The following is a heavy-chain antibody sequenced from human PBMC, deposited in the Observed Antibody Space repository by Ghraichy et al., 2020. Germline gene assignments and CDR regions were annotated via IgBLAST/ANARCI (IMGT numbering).Heavy chain of an antibody. CDR1: GGSISSSSYY. CDR3: ARHGYVYYYYGMDV. CDR2: IYYSWST. V-gene: IGHV4-39*01. D-gene: IGHD2-2*03. J-gene: IGHJ6*02. Sequence: SETLSLTCTVSGGSISSSSYYWGWIRQPPGKGLEWIGSIYYSWSTYYNPSLNSRVTISVDTSKNQFSLKLSSVTAADTAVYYCARHGYVYYYYGMDVWGQGTTVTVSS.